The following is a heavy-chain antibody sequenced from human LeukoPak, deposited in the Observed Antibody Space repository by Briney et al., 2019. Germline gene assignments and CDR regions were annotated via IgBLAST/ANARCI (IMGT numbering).Heavy chain of an antibody. J-gene: IGHJ4*02. CDR1: GYTFTSYA. CDR3: ARVPYSSGWYTYFDF. D-gene: IGHD6-19*01. V-gene: IGHV7-4-1*02. CDR2: MNTNTGNP. Sequence: ASVKVSCKASGYTFTSYAINWVRQAPGQGLEWMGWMNTNTGNPTYAQGFTGRFVFSLDTSVSTAYLQISSLKAEDTAIYYCARVPYSSGWYTYFDFWGQGTLVTV.